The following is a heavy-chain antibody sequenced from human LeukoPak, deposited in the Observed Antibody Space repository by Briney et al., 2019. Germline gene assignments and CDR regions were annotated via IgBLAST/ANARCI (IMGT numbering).Heavy chain of an antibody. CDR2: INPNSGGT. Sequence: GASVKVSCKASGYTFTGYYMHWVRQAPGQGLEWMGWINPNSGGTNYAQKFQGRVNMTRDTSTSTAYMELRSLRSDDTAVYYCATTYGWFDPWGQGTLVTVSS. CDR1: GYTFTGYY. V-gene: IGHV1-2*02. CDR3: ATTYGWFDP. J-gene: IGHJ5*02. D-gene: IGHD4-17*01.